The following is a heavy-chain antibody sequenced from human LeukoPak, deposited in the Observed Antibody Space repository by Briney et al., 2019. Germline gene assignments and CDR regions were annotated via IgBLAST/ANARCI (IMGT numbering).Heavy chain of an antibody. CDR2: INPNSGGT. J-gene: IGHJ4*02. CDR3: ATAPPCSGGSCSYYFDY. D-gene: IGHD2-15*01. V-gene: IGHV1-2*02. CDR1: GYTFTGYY. Sequence: GASVKVSCKASGYTFTGYYMHWVRQAPGQGLEWMGWINPNSGGTNYAQKFQGRVTMTEDTSTDTAYMELSSLRSEDTAVYYCATAPPCSGGSCSYYFDYWGQGTLVTVSS.